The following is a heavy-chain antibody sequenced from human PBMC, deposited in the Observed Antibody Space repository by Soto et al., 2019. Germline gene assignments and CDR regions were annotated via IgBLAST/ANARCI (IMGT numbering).Heavy chain of an antibody. CDR3: AKFRIMSVFDKKVRPTASDI. CDR2: ISGSGGST. CDR1: GFTFSSYA. V-gene: IGHV3-23*01. D-gene: IGHD2-21*01. J-gene: IGHJ3*02. Sequence: GGSLRLSCAASGFTFSSYAMSWVRQAPGKGLEWVSAISGSGGSTYYADSVKGRFTISRDNSKNTLYLQMNSLRAEDTAVYYCAKFRIMSVFDKKVRPTASDIWGQGTMVTVSS.